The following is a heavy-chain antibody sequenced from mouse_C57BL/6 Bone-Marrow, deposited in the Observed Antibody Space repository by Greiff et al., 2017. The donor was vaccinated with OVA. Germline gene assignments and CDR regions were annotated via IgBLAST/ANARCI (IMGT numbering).Heavy chain of an antibody. CDR1: GYTFTSYG. Sequence: QVQLQQSGAELARPGASVKLSCKASGYTFTSYGISWVKQRTGQGLEWIGEIYPRSGNTYYNEKFKGKATLTADKSSSTVYMELRSLTSEDSAVYFCAPSSPMDYWGQGTSVTVSS. V-gene: IGHV1-81*01. CDR2: IYPRSGNT. CDR3: APSSPMDY. J-gene: IGHJ4*01. D-gene: IGHD1-1*01.